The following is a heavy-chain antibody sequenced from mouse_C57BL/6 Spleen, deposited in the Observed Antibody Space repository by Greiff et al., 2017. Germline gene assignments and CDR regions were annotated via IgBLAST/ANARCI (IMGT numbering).Heavy chain of an antibody. J-gene: IGHJ2*01. CDR1: GYTFTSYW. D-gene: IGHD2-3*01. Sequence: QVQLQQPGAELVKPGASVKLSCKASGYTFTSYWMHWVKQRPGQGLEWIGMIHPNSGSTNYNEKFKSKATLTVDKSSSTAYMQLSSLTSEDSAVYYCAREGWLLYFDYWGKGTTLTVST. V-gene: IGHV1-64*01. CDR3: AREGWLLYFDY. CDR2: IHPNSGST.